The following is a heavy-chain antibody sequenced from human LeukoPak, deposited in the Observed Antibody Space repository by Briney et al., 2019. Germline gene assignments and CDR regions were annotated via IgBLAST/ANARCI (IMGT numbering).Heavy chain of an antibody. V-gene: IGHV4-34*12. Sequence: ESSETLSLTCAVYGGSFSGYYWSWIRQPPGKGLEWIGEIIHSGSTNYNPSLKSRVTISVDTSKNQFSLKLSSVTAADTAVYYCARWPQRRGWFDPWGQGTLVTVSS. CDR3: ARWPQRRGWFDP. CDR1: GGSFSGYY. D-gene: IGHD2-2*01. J-gene: IGHJ5*02. CDR2: IIHSGST.